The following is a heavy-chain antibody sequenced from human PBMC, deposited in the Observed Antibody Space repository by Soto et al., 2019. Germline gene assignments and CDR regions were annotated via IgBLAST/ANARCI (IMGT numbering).Heavy chain of an antibody. J-gene: IGHJ4*02. CDR3: ASWAPFMPYGGHADY. CDR1: GYSFTSYW. CDR2: IDPSDSYT. D-gene: IGHD2-8*01. V-gene: IGHV5-10-1*01. Sequence: PGESLKISCKGSGYSFTSYWISWVRQMPGKGLEWMGRIDPSDSYTNYSPSFQGHVTISADKSISTAYLQWSSLKASDTALYYCASWAPFMPYGGHADYWGQGTLVTVSS.